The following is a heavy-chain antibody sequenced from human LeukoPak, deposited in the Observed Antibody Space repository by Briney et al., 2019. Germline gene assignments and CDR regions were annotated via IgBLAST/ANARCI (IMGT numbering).Heavy chain of an antibody. CDR2: IRGNNDNT. CDR1: GYIFNTYG. Sequence: GASVKVSCKTSGYIFNTYGISWVRQAPGQGLEWLAWIRGNNDNTKYAQKFQGRVTLTTDTSTSTAYMELRGLTSDDMAVYYCVRDSAYSPDYWGQGTVVTVSA. J-gene: IGHJ4*02. D-gene: IGHD5-12*01. V-gene: IGHV1-18*03. CDR3: VRDSAYSPDY.